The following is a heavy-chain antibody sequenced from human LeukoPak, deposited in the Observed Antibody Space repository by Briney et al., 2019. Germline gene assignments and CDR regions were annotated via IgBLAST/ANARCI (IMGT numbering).Heavy chain of an antibody. CDR1: GYTFTSYG. CDR3: ARDPGGGYGSGWYDY. CDR2: ISAYNGNT. Sequence: GASVKVSCKASGYTFTSYGISWVRQAPGQGLEWMGWISAYNGNTNYAQKLQGRVTVTTDTSTSTAYMELRSLRSDDTAMYYCARDPGGGYGSGWYDYWGQGTLVTVSS. V-gene: IGHV1-18*01. J-gene: IGHJ4*02. D-gene: IGHD6-19*01.